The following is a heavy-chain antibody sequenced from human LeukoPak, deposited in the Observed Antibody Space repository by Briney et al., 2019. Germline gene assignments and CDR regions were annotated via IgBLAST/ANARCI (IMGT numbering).Heavy chain of an antibody. V-gene: IGHV3-23*01. CDR1: GFTFSDYY. CDR3: ANSIVVVPAAMSEDY. CDR2: VSGSGGST. D-gene: IGHD2-2*01. Sequence: PGGSLRLSCAASGFTFSDYYMSWVRQAPGKGLEWVSAVSGSGGSTYYADSVKGRFTISRDNSKNTLYLQMNSLRAEDTAVYYCANSIVVVPAAMSEDYWGQGTLVTVSS. J-gene: IGHJ4*02.